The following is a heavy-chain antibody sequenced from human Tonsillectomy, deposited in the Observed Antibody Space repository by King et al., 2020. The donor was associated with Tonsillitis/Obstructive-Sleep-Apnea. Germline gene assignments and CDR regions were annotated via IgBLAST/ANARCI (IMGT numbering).Heavy chain of an antibody. Sequence: QLVQSGAEVKKPGSSVKVSCKASGGTFSSYAISWVRQAPGQGLEWMGGFIPILGTANYAQKFQGRVTITADESTSTAYMELSSLRSEDTAVYYCARGLRYFDGSAFDIWGQGTMVTVSS. V-gene: IGHV1-69*01. CDR1: GGTFSSYA. D-gene: IGHD3-9*01. J-gene: IGHJ3*02. CDR2: FIPILGTA. CDR3: ARGLRYFDGSAFDI.